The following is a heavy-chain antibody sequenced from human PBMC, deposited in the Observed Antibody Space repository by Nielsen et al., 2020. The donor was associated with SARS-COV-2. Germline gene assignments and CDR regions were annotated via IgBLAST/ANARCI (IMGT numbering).Heavy chain of an antibody. Sequence: SETLSLTCTVSGGSFSSNSYYWGWIRQPPGKGLEWIASIYYSGTTYYNPSLKSRVAISIDTSKNQFSLKVTSVTAADTAVYYCARSGPRRNNAFDIRGQGSMVTVSS. D-gene: IGHD1-26*01. V-gene: IGHV4-39*01. J-gene: IGHJ3*02. CDR3: ARSGPRRNNAFDI. CDR2: IYYSGTT. CDR1: GGSFSSNSYY.